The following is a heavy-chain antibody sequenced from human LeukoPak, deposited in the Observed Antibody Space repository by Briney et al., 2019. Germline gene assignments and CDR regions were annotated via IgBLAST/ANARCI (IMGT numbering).Heavy chain of an antibody. J-gene: IGHJ4*02. D-gene: IGHD2-8*01. CDR1: GFTFSNYA. CDR2: ISDNGGRT. CDR3: AKDLWTRMLLFPSDY. V-gene: IGHV3-23*01. Sequence: PGRSLRLSCAASGFTFSNYAMTWVRQAPGKGLEWVSGISDNGGRTYYGDSVKGRFTISRANPKTTLYLQMNGLRAEDTAVYYCAKDLWTRMLLFPSDYWGQGTLVTVSS.